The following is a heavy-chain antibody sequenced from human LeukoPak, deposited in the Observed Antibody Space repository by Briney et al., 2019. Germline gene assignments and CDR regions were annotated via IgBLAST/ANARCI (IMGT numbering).Heavy chain of an antibody. CDR3: ARGAYDSGGYHFDY. CDR1: GFTFSSYS. V-gene: IGHV3-48*04. D-gene: IGHD3-22*01. CDR2: ISTGGLTI. Sequence: GGSLRLSCAASGFTFSSYSMSWVRQAPGKGLEWISYISTGGLTIYYADSVEGRFTFSRDNAKDSLYLQMSSLRAEDTAVYYCARGAYDSGGYHFDYWGQGALVTVSS. J-gene: IGHJ4*02.